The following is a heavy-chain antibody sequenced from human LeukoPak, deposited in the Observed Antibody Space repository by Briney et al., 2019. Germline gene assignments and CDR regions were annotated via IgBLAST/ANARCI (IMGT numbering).Heavy chain of an antibody. CDR2: IKEDGSEK. V-gene: IGHV3-7*01. Sequence: GGSLRLSCAASGFTFSSYWMSWVREAPGKGLEWVADIKEDGSEKYYVDSVKGRFTISRDNAKNSLYLQMNSLRAEDTAVYYCALNPDYYGSGSFDYWGQGTLVTVSS. CDR1: GFTFSSYW. D-gene: IGHD3-10*01. J-gene: IGHJ4*02. CDR3: ALNPDYYGSGSFDY.